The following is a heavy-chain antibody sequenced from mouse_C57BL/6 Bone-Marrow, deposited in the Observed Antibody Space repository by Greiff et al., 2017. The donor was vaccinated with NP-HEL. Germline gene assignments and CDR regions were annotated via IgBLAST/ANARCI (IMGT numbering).Heavy chain of an antibody. Sequence: QVQLQQPGAELVMPGASVKLSCKASGYTFTSYWMHWVKQRPGQGLEWIGEIDPSDSYTNYNQKFKGKSTLTVDKSSSTAYMQLSSLTSEDSAVNYCARARSKDSSGYVGYWGQGTTLTVSS. J-gene: IGHJ2*01. CDR3: ARARSKDSSGYVGY. CDR2: IDPSDSYT. V-gene: IGHV1-69*01. D-gene: IGHD3-2*02. CDR1: GYTFTSYW.